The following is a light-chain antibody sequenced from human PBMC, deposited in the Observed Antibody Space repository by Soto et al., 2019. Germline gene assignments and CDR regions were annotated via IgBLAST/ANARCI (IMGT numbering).Light chain of an antibody. CDR1: QSVSSSY. CDR2: GAS. J-gene: IGKJ2*01. Sequence: EIVLTQSPGTLSLSPGERATLSCRASQSVSSSYLAWYQQKPGQDPRLLIYGASSRATGIPDRFSGSGSGTDFTLPISRLEPEDFAVYYCQQYGSSPTYTFGQGTKLEIK. V-gene: IGKV3-20*01. CDR3: QQYGSSPTYT.